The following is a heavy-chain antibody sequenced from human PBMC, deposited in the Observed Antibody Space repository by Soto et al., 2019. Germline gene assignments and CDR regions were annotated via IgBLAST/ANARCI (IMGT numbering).Heavy chain of an antibody. D-gene: IGHD3-3*01. Sequence: PSETLSLTCTVSGGSISSYYWSWIRQPAGKGLAWIGRIYTSGSTNYNPSLNSRFTISVDTSKNQFSLKLSSVTAADTAVYYCARDSGPYYDFWSGYPPQLSWYYYGMDVWGQGTTVTVSS. CDR2: IYTSGST. V-gene: IGHV4-4*07. J-gene: IGHJ6*02. CDR1: GGSISSYY. CDR3: ARDSGPYYDFWSGYPPQLSWYYYGMDV.